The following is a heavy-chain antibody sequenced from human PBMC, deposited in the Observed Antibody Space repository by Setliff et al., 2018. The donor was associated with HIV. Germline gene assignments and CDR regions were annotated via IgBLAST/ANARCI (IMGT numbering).Heavy chain of an antibody. J-gene: IGHJ5*02. D-gene: IGHD2-2*01. CDR1: GASISSNT. CDR3: ARGGTSSNWFGP. V-gene: IGHV4-59*01. Sequence: ETLSLTCIVSGASISSNTWSWIRQAPGKGLQWIGFIYNSVTTNYNPSLKSRVTISLDTSKNQFSLKLTSVTAADTAVYYCARGGTSSNWFGPWG. CDR2: IYNSVTT.